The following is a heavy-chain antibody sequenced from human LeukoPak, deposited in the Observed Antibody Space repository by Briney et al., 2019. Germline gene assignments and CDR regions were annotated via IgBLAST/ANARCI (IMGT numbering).Heavy chain of an antibody. D-gene: IGHD3-16*01. CDR1: GGSFSGYY. Sequence: SETLSLTGAVYGGSFSGYYWSWIRQPPGKGLEWIGEINHSGSTNYNPSLKSRVTISVDTSKNQFSLKLSSVTAADTAVYYCARSKIWDYYYGMDVWGKGTTVTVSS. CDR3: ARSKIWDYYYGMDV. V-gene: IGHV4-34*01. CDR2: INHSGST. J-gene: IGHJ6*04.